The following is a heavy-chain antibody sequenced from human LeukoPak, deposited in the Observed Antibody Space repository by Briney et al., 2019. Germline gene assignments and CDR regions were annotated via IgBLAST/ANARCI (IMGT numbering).Heavy chain of an antibody. CDR3: ARVGGCSSTSCSSGYFDY. CDR1: GFTFSSYW. D-gene: IGHD2-2*01. CDR2: IKQDGSEK. J-gene: IGHJ4*02. V-gene: IGHV3-7*01. Sequence: GGSLRLSCAASGFTFSSYWMSWVRQAPGKGLEWVANIKQDGSEKYYVDSLKGRFTISKDNAKNSLYLQMNSLRAEDTAVYYCARVGGCSSTSCSSGYFDYWGQGTLVTVSS.